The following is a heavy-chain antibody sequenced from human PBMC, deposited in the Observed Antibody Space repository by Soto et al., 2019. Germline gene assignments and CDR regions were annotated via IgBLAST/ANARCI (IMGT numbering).Heavy chain of an antibody. CDR3: ARGSNYGINWFDP. Sequence: QAGGSLRLSCAASGFTVSSNYMSWVRQAPGKGLEWVSVIYSGVSTYYADSVKGRFTISRDNSKNTLYLQMNSLRAEDTAVYYCARGSNYGINWFDPWGQGTLVTVSS. CDR2: IYSGVST. D-gene: IGHD4-4*01. J-gene: IGHJ5*02. CDR1: GFTVSSNY. V-gene: IGHV3-53*01.